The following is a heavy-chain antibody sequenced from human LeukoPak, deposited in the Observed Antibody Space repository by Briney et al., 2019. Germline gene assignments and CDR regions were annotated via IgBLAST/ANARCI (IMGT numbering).Heavy chain of an antibody. CDR3: ASPFPFHTAMVPIYYYGMDV. V-gene: IGHV4-61*01. J-gene: IGHJ6*02. D-gene: IGHD5-18*01. CDR1: GGSVSSGSYY. Sequence: SETLSLTCTVSGGSVSSGSYYWSWIRQPPGKGLEWIGYIYYSGSTNYNPSLKSRVTISVDTSKNQFSLKLSSVTAADTAVYYCASPFPFHTAMVPIYYYGMDVWGQGTTVTVSS. CDR2: IYYSGST.